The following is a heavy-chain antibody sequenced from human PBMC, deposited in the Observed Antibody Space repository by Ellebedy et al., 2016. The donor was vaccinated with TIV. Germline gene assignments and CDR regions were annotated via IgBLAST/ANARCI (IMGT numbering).Heavy chain of an antibody. Sequence: MPGGSLRLSCTVSGGSISSYYWSWIRQPPGKGLEWIGYIYYSGSTNYNPSLKSRVTISVDTSKNQFSLKLSSVTAADTAVYYCARGGFQNMAPTHYWGQGTLVTVSS. CDR1: GGSISSYY. CDR2: IYYSGST. J-gene: IGHJ4*02. D-gene: IGHD5-24*01. CDR3: ARGGFQNMAPTHY. V-gene: IGHV4-59*01.